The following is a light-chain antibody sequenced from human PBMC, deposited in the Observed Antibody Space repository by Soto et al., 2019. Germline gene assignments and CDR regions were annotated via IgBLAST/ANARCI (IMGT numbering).Light chain of an antibody. CDR3: TSYAEGKNVV. V-gene: IGLV2-8*01. CDR2: EVN. J-gene: IGLJ2*01. CDR1: SSYVGNYNY. Sequence: QSVLTQPPSASGSPGQSVTISCTGTSSYVGNYNYVSWYQQYPGKAPKLMIYEVNKRPSGVPDRFSGSKSGNTAALTVSGLQAEDEAEYYCTSYAEGKNVVFGGGTKLTVL.